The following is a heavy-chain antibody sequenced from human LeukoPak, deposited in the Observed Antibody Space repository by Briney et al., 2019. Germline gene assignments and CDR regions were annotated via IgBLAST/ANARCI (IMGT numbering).Heavy chain of an antibody. CDR3: ARDGFDGPYYYYMDV. V-gene: IGHV4-59*01. CDR2: IYYSGST. Sequence: SETLSLTCTVSGGSISSYYWSWIRQPPGKGLEWIGYIYYSGSTNYNPSLKSRVTISVDTSKNQFSLKLSSVTAADTAVYYCARDGFDGPYYYYMDVWGKGTTVTISS. J-gene: IGHJ6*03. D-gene: IGHD3-9*01. CDR1: GGSISSYY.